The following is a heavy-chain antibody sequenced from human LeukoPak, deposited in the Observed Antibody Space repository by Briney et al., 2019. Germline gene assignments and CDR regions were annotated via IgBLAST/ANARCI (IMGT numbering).Heavy chain of an antibody. CDR1: GGSISSSSYY. V-gene: IGHV4-39*07. Sequence: SETLSLTCTVSGGSISSSSYYWGWIRQPPGKGLEWIGSIYYSGSTYYNPSLKSRVTISVDTSKNQFSLKLSSVTAADTAVYYCARGAFDQIYSSSWYPPDYWGQGTLVTASS. CDR3: ARGAFDQIYSSSWYPPDY. J-gene: IGHJ4*02. CDR2: IYYSGST. D-gene: IGHD6-13*01.